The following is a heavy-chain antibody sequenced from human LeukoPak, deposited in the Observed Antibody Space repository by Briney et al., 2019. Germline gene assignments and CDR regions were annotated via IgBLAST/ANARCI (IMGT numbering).Heavy chain of an antibody. V-gene: IGHV1-8*01. D-gene: IGHD3-10*01. Sequence: ASVKVSCTASGYAFTSYDINWVRQATGQGLEWMGWMNPNSGTTGYAQKFQGRVTMTRNTSTSTAYMELSSLRSEDTAVYYCARVHYYGSGSYPTNYYYYGMDVWGQGTTVTVSS. CDR1: GYAFTSYD. CDR2: MNPNSGTT. J-gene: IGHJ6*02. CDR3: ARVHYYGSGSYPTNYYYYGMDV.